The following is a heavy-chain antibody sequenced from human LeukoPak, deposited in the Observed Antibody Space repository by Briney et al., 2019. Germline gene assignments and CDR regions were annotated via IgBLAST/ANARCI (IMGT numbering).Heavy chain of an antibody. Sequence: GGSLRLSCAASGFTFSNGWMSWVRQAPGKGLEWVSIIYSGGSTYYADSVKGRFTISRDNSKSTLYLQMNSLRAEDTAVYFCARAATYSSTWYFDYWGQGTLVTVSS. CDR2: IYSGGST. D-gene: IGHD6-13*01. CDR1: GFTFSNGW. J-gene: IGHJ4*02. V-gene: IGHV3-66*01. CDR3: ARAATYSSTWYFDY.